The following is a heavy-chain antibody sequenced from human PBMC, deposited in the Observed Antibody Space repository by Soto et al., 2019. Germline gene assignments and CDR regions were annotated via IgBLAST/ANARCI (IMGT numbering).Heavy chain of an antibody. Sequence: QVQLVQSGAEVKKPGASVKVSCKASGYTFTSYYMHWVRQAPGQGLEWMGIINPSGGSTSYAQKFRGRVTMTRDSSTRTVYMELGSLRSEDPAVYYCAREGVWFGELSPDYCGQGTLVTVSS. J-gene: IGHJ4*02. CDR3: AREGVWFGELSPDY. D-gene: IGHD3-10*01. V-gene: IGHV1-46*01. CDR1: GYTFTSYY. CDR2: INPSGGST.